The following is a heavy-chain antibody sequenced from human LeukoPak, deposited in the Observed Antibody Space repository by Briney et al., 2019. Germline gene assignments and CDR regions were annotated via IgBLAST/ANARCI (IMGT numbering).Heavy chain of an antibody. CDR2: INHSGST. D-gene: IGHD2-2*03. CDR1: GGSFSGYY. CDR3: ASLDKPYYFDY. J-gene: IGHJ4*02. V-gene: IGHV4-34*01. Sequence: SETLSLTCAVYGGSFSGYYWSWIRQPPGKGLEWIGEINHSGSTNYNPSLKSRVTISVDTSKNQFSLKLSSVTAADTAVYYCASLDKPYYFDYWGQGTLVTVSS.